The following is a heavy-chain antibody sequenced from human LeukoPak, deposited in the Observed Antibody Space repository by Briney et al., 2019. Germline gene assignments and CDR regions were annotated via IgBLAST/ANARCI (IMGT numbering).Heavy chain of an antibody. CDR2: INHSGST. D-gene: IGHD2-2*01. J-gene: IGHJ4*02. CDR3: ASTERCSTTCPLDY. CDR1: GESFSGYY. V-gene: IGHV4-34*01. Sequence: PSETLSPTCTVYGESFSGYYWSWIRQPPGKGLEWIGEINHSGSTHYNPSLKSRVTISLDTSKNQFSLKLSSVTAADTAVYYCASTERCSTTCPLDYWGQGTLVTVSS.